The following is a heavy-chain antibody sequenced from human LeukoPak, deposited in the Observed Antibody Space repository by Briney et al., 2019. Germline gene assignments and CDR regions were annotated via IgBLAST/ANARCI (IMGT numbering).Heavy chain of an antibody. CDR3: ASETYYNSGGYHDY. V-gene: IGHV3-74*01. CDR2: NDEDASTT. D-gene: IGHD3-22*01. J-gene: IGHJ4*02. CDR1: GFPFSSRW. Sequence: GGSLRLSCAASGFPFSSRWMHWVRQAPGKGLVWFAPNDEDASTTNYADSVTGRFTISRDNAKNILYLQMNGLRADDTAVYFCASETYYNSGGYHDYWGQGTLVTVSS.